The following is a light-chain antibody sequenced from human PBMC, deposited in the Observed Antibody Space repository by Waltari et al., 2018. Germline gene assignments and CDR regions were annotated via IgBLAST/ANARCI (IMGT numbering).Light chain of an antibody. CDR2: QAS. V-gene: IGKV1-5*03. J-gene: IGKJ1*01. CDR3: QQYDRYLWT. CDR1: QRIDRW. Sequence: DIQMTQSPSTLSASVGDTVTITCRASQRIDRWLACYQQKPGTAPKLLIHQASNLQTGVPPRFSGSGSGTEFTLTISNLLPDDFATYYCQQYDRYLWTFGQGTKVEL.